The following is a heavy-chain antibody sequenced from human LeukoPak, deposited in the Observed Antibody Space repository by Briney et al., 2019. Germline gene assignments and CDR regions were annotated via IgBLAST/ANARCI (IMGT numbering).Heavy chain of an antibody. CDR1: GFTFSSYW. V-gene: IGHV3-7*01. J-gene: IGHJ4*02. D-gene: IGHD4-17*01. Sequence: GGSLRLSCAASGFTFSSYWMSWVRQAPGKGLEWVANIKQDGSEKYYVDSVKGRFTISRDNAKNSLYLQMNSLRAEDTAVYYCARDSTTVTYYFDYWGQGTLVTVSS. CDR2: IKQDGSEK. CDR3: ARDSTTVTYYFDY.